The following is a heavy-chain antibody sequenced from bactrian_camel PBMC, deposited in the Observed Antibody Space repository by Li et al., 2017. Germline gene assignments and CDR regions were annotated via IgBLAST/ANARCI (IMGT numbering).Heavy chain of an antibody. CDR2: IARDGST. J-gene: IGHJ4*01. V-gene: IGHV3S10*01. CDR1: GFTFSPYY. CDR3: AAEASYSDGYLVDTIEYTF. D-gene: IGHD2*01. Sequence: VQLVESGGGLVQPGGSLRLSCAASGFTFSPYYINWVRQGPGNECEKVSTIARDGSTWVTDSVKGRFTLSPDNTKNTVYLQMNSLKTEDTAVYYCAAEASYSDGYLVDTIEYTFWGQGTQVTVS.